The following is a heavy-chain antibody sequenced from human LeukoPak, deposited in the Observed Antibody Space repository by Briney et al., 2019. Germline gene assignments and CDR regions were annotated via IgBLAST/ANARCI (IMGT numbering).Heavy chain of an antibody. CDR3: AKDPWFGELGGDY. V-gene: IGHV3-23*01. CDR1: GFTFSSYA. Sequence: GGSLRLSCAATGFTFSSYAMSWVRQAPGKGLEWVSAISGSGGSTYYADSVKGRFTISRDNSKNTLYLQMNSLRAEDTAVYYCAKDPWFGELGGDYWGQGTLVTVSS. D-gene: IGHD3-10*01. J-gene: IGHJ4*02. CDR2: ISGSGGST.